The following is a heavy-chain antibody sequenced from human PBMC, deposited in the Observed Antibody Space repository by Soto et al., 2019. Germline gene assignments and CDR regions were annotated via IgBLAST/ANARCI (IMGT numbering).Heavy chain of an antibody. V-gene: IGHV3-23*01. D-gene: IGHD2-15*01. CDR1: GFTFSSYA. Sequence: DVQLLESGGGLVQPGRSLRLSCAASGFTFSSYAMSWVHQAPGKGLEWVSAISATGGSAFYADSVKCRFTISRDNSKNTVFLQTDSVVTEDTAVYYCAKGGTALYCFYCWGQGSVITVSS. CDR2: ISATGGSA. CDR3: AKGGTALYCFYC. J-gene: IGHJ4*02.